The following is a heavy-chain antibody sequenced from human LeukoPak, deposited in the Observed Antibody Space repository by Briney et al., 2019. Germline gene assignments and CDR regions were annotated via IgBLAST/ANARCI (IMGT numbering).Heavy chain of an antibody. V-gene: IGHV3-48*01. Sequence: PGGSLRLSCAGSGFTFSSHSMNWVRQAPGKGLEWIFYISSSSSTIYYADSVKGRFTISRDNAKNSLYLQMNSLRAEDTAVYYCARNGGYDYGDPWDNWFDPWGQGTLVTVSS. J-gene: IGHJ5*02. CDR2: ISSSSSTI. CDR1: GFTFSSHS. D-gene: IGHD4/OR15-4a*01. CDR3: ARNGGYDYGDPWDNWFDP.